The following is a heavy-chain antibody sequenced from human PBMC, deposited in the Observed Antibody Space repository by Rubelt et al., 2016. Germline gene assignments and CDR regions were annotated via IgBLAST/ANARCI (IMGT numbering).Heavy chain of an antibody. V-gene: IGHV3-23*01. D-gene: IGHD6-13*01. CDR3: AKDRRYGSSRYAMDV. CDR1: GFTVSSNY. Sequence: GGGVVQPGGSLRLSCAASGFTVSSNYMSWVRQAPGKGLEWVSAISGSGGSTYYADSVKGRFTISRDDSKNTLYLQMNSLRVEDTALYYCAKDRRYGSSRYAMDVWGQGTTVIVSS. J-gene: IGHJ6*02. CDR2: ISGSGGST.